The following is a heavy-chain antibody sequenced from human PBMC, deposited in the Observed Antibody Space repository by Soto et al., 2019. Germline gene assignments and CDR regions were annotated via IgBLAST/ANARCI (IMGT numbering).Heavy chain of an antibody. CDR1: GFTFTSYA. CDR3: AKDPGYYDLLTGYYRHAFDI. V-gene: IGHV3-30*18. Sequence: GGSLSLSCAASGFTFTSYAMHWVRQAPGKGLEWVALISNDGTKKNFADSVKGRFTISRDNSKNTLYLQMNSLRADDTAVYYCAKDPGYYDLLTGYYRHAFDIWGQGTMVTVSS. J-gene: IGHJ3*02. CDR2: ISNDGTKK. D-gene: IGHD3-9*01.